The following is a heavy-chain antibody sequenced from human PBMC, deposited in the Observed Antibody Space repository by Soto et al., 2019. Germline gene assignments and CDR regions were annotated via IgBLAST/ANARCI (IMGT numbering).Heavy chain of an antibody. CDR1: GGTFSSYA. CDR3: ARDGGGYSGYDARDFYYYYYGMDV. Sequence: GASVKVSCKASGGTFSSYAISWVRQAPGQGLEWMGGIIPIFGTANYAQKFQGRVTITADESTSTAYMELSSLRSEDTAVYYCARDGGGYSGYDARDFYYYYYGMDVWVQGTTVTVSS. V-gene: IGHV1-69*13. CDR2: IIPIFGTA. J-gene: IGHJ6*02. D-gene: IGHD5-12*01.